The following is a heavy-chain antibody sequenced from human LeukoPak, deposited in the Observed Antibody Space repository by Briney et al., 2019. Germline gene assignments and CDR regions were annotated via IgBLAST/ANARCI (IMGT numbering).Heavy chain of an antibody. CDR2: ISSIGSTI. V-gene: IGHV3-48*03. CDR1: GFTFSSYE. Sequence: GGSLRLSCAASGFTFSSYEMNWVRQAPGKGLEWVSYISSIGSTIYYADSVKGRFTISRDNAKNSLYLQMNCLRAEDTTVYYCAKVRFGVMARYYFDYWGQGTLVTVSS. J-gene: IGHJ4*02. D-gene: IGHD3-10*01. CDR3: AKVRFGVMARYYFDY.